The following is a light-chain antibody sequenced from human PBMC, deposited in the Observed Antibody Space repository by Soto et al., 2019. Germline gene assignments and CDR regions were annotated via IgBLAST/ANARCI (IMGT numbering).Light chain of an antibody. V-gene: IGLV6-57*04. CDR1: SGSIASNY. J-gene: IGLJ2*01. CDR3: QSYDSSNVV. Sequence: LTQPHSVSESPGKTVTISCTRSSGSIASNYVQWYQQRPGSAPTTVIYEDNLRPSGVPDRFSGSIDSSSNSASLTISGLKTEDEADYYCQSYDSSNVVFGGGTKRTVL. CDR2: EDN.